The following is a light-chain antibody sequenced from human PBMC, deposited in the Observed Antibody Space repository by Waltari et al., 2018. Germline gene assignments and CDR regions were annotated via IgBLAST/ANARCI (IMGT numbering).Light chain of an antibody. CDR3: QQANSFPYT. V-gene: IGKV1-12*01. Sequence: DIQMTQSPSSVSASVGDRITITCRASQDVGRWLAWYQQQPGKAPQLLIFAASNLHSGVPSRFSDSGHGTDFTLSISSLQPEDFATYFCQQANSFPYTFGLGTKLE. CDR2: AAS. CDR1: QDVGRW. J-gene: IGKJ2*01.